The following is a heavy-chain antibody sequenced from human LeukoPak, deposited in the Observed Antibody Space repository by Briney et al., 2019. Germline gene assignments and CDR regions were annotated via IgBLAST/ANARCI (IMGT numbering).Heavy chain of an antibody. V-gene: IGHV1-69*05. J-gene: IGHJ6*03. CDR2: IITIFGPA. Sequence: SVKVSCKASGGTFSSYASSWVRQAPGQGLEWMGGIITIFGPANYAQKFQGRVTITTDESTSTPYMELSSLRSEDTAVYYCARESYSGDDLYMDVWGKGTTVTVSS. CDR3: ARESYSGDDLYMDV. CDR1: GGTFSSYA. D-gene: IGHD5-12*01.